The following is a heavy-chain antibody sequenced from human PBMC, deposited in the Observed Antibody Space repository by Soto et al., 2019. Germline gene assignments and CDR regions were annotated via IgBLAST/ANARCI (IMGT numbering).Heavy chain of an antibody. CDR1: GFTFSSYS. CDR2: ISSSSSYI. CDR3: ARLDSGYDY. V-gene: IGHV3-21*01. D-gene: IGHD5-12*01. J-gene: IGHJ4*02. Sequence: XGSRRLSCAAAGFTFSSYSMNWVRQAPGKGLEWVSSISSSSSYIYYADSVKGRFTISRDNAKNSLYLQMNSLRAEDTAVYYCARLDSGYDYWGQGTLVTVSS.